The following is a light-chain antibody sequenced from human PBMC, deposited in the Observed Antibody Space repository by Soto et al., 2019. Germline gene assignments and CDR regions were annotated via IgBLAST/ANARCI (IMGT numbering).Light chain of an antibody. V-gene: IGKV3-11*01. Sequence: EIVLTQSPATLSLSPGEGATLSCRASQSVSSYLAWYQQKPGQAPRLLIYDAPKRATGIPARFSGSGSGTDFTLTISSLEPEDFAVYYCQQRSNWPPFTFGPGTKVDIK. CDR1: QSVSSY. CDR3: QQRSNWPPFT. CDR2: DAP. J-gene: IGKJ3*01.